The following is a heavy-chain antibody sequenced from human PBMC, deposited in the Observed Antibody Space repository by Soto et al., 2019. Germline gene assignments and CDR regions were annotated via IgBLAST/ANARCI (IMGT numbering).Heavy chain of an antibody. CDR3: AATTHYDILTGYPYYMDV. V-gene: IGHV3-33*08. Sequence: GGSLRLSCAASGFTFSSYGMHWVRQAPGKGLEWVAVIWYDGSNKYYADYVKGRFTISRDNSKNTLYLQMNSLRAEDTAVYYCAATTHYDILTGYPYYMDVWGKGTTVTVSS. J-gene: IGHJ6*03. D-gene: IGHD3-9*01. CDR2: IWYDGSNK. CDR1: GFTFSSYG.